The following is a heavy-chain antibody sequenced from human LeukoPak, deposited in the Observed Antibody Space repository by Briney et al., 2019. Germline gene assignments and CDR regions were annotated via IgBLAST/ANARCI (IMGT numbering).Heavy chain of an antibody. D-gene: IGHD6-6*01. CDR1: GFTFSLYW. CDR3: AREASGSFDY. Sequence: GGSLRLSCAASGFTFSLYWMHWVRQAPGTGLEWVSRISSDGRSTIYADSVKGRFTISRDNAKNSLYLQMNSLRAEDTAVYYCAREASGSFDYWGQGTLVTVSS. V-gene: IGHV3-74*01. J-gene: IGHJ4*02. CDR2: ISSDGRST.